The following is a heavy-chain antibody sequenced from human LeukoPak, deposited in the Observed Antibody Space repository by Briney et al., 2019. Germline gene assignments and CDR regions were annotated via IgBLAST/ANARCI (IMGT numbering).Heavy chain of an antibody. Sequence: GESLKISCKGSGYSFTSYWISWVRQMPGKGLEWMGRIDPRDSYTNYSPSFQGHVTISADKSISTAYLQWSSLKASDTAMYYCARQDNWNDSFDYWGQGTLVTVSS. CDR3: ARQDNWNDSFDY. CDR2: IDPRDSYT. V-gene: IGHV5-10-1*01. J-gene: IGHJ4*02. CDR1: GYSFTSYW. D-gene: IGHD1-1*01.